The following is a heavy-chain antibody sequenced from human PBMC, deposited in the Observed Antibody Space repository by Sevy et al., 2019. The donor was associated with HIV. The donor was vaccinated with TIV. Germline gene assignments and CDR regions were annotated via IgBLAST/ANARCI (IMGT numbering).Heavy chain of an antibody. CDR2: IKSNTDGGTT. Sequence: GGSLRLSCAASGFTFSNAWMSWVRQAPGKGLEWVGRIKSNTDGGTTDYAAPVKGRFTISRGDSKNTLYLQMNSLKTEDTAIYYCTTDSKKRGLYALLDYWGQGTLVTVSS. J-gene: IGHJ4*02. V-gene: IGHV3-15*01. CDR3: TTDSKKRGLYALLDY. CDR1: GFTFSNAW. D-gene: IGHD2-2*01.